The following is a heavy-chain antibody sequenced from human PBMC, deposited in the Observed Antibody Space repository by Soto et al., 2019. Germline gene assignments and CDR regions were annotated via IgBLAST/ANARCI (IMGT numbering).Heavy chain of an antibody. CDR2: IIPIFGTA. J-gene: IGHJ6*02. V-gene: IGHV1-69*05. CDR1: GGTFSSYA. CDR3: ARDGGDTGYYYYGMDV. Sequence: ASVKVSCKASGGTFSSYAISWVRQAPGQGLEWMGGIIPIFGTANYAQKFQGRVTITRDTSASTAYMELSSLRSEDTAVYYCARDGGDTGYYYYGMDVWGQGTTVTVSS. D-gene: IGHD2-8*02.